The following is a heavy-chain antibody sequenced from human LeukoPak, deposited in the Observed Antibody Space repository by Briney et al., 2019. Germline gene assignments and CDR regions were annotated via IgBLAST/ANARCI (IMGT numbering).Heavy chain of an antibody. J-gene: IGHJ4*02. CDR2: NYYCGST. V-gene: IGHV4-31*03. Sequence: SETLSLTYTVSGASISICGYYWSWIRQHPAKGLEWIGYNYYCGSTYYNPSRQSRITISVDTSKNQFSLELSSVTAADTAVYYCARADGGVRGYYFDYWGQGIMVSVSS. CDR3: ARADGGVRGYYFDY. CDR1: GASISICGYY. D-gene: IGHD3-10*01.